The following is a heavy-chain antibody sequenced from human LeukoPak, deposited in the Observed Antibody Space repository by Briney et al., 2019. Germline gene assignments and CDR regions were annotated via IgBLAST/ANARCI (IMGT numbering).Heavy chain of an antibody. CDR3: ARVFPRGCFGY. Sequence: GGSLRLSCAASGFTFSSYWMSWVRQAPGKGLEWVANIKQDGSEKYYVDSVKGRFTISRDNAKNSLYLQMNGLRAEDTAVYYCARVFPRGCFGYWGQGTLVTVSS. V-gene: IGHV3-7*01. CDR1: GFTFSSYW. J-gene: IGHJ4*02. D-gene: IGHD3-10*01. CDR2: IKQDGSEK.